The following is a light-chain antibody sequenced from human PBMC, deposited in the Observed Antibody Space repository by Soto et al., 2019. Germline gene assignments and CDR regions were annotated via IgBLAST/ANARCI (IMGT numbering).Light chain of an antibody. V-gene: IGLV2-14*01. CDR2: EVS. CDR1: SSDVGGFDF. Sequence: QSVLTQPASVSGSPGQSITISCTGTSSDVGGFDFVSWYQHHPGKAPKLLVYEVSNRPSRVSSRFSGSKSGTTASLTISGLQAEDEADYYCSSYTGHNTPWVFGGGTKLTVL. CDR3: SSYTGHNTPWV. J-gene: IGLJ3*02.